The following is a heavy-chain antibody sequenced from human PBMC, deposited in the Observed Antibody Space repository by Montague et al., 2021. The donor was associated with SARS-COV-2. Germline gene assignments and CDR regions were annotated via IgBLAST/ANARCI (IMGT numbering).Heavy chain of an antibody. J-gene: IGHJ2*01. CDR1: GGSISGDNYY. D-gene: IGHD7-27*01. CDR2: IYYTGST. CDR3: ARNRGWGSRGAGYIDL. Sequence: TLSLTCTVSGGSISGDNYYWTWIRQHPGKGLEGIAYIYYTGSTSYNPSLQSRLRTSLDTSRNQFSLTLTSVTAADTAIYYCARNRGWGSRGAGYIDLWGRGTLVTVSS. V-gene: IGHV4-31*03.